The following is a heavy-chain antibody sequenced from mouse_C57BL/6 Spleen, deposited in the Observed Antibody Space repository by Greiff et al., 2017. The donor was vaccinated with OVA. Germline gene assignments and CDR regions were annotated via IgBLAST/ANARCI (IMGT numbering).Heavy chain of an antibody. D-gene: IGHD1-1*01. V-gene: IGHV1-78*01. CDR2: IYPRDGST. Sequence: QVQLKESDAELVKPGASVKISCKVSGYTFTDHTIHWMKQRPEQGLEWIGYIYPRDGSTKYNEKFKGKATLTADKSSSTAYMQLNSLTSEDSAVYFCARRGDYYYGSSYAKWFAYWGQGTLVTVSA. CDR1: GYTFTDHT. J-gene: IGHJ3*01. CDR3: ARRGDYYYGSSYAKWFAY.